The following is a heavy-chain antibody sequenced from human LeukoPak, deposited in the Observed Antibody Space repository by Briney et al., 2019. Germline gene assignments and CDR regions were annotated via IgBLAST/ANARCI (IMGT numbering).Heavy chain of an antibody. J-gene: IGHJ4*02. D-gene: IGHD6-19*01. Sequence: SETLSLTCGVYGDSISGYHWTWIRQPPGKGLEWIGEINRSGSTNYNPSLKSRVTISVDKSKNHFSLNLSSVTAADTAVYYCARRGSGWHGWGLGTLVTVSS. CDR1: GDSISGYH. V-gene: IGHV4-34*01. CDR2: INRSGST. CDR3: ARRGSGWHG.